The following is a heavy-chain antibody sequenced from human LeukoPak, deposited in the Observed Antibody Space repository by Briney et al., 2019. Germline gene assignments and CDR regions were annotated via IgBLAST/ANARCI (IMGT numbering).Heavy chain of an antibody. J-gene: IGHJ4*02. CDR2: ISSSSTYI. V-gene: IGHV3-21*01. CDR3: TRDPGRCTSTSCYPDY. D-gene: IGHD2-2*01. CDR1: GFAFRSYT. Sequence: GGSLRLSCTASGFAFRSYTMNWVRQAPGKGLEWVSSISSSSTYIYYADSVKGRFTISRDNAKNSVYLQMNSLRAEDTAVYYCTRDPGRCTSTSCYPDYWGQGTLVTVSS.